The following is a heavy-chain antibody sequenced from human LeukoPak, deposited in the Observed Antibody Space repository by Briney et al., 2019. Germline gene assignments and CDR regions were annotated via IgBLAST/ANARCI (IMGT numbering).Heavy chain of an antibody. D-gene: IGHD6-13*01. J-gene: IGHJ4*02. Sequence: SETLSLTCTVSGGSISSYYWSWIRQPPGKGLEWIGYIYYSGSTNYNPSLKSRVTISVDTSKNQFSLKLSSVTAADTAVYYCARKNSISWYNFDYWGQGTLVTVSS. CDR3: ARKNSISWYNFDY. CDR1: GGSISSYY. CDR2: IYYSGST. V-gene: IGHV4-59*01.